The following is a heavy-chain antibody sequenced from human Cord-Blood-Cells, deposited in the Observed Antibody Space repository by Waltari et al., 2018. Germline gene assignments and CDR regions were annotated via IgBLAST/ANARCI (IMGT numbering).Heavy chain of an antibody. CDR1: GYTFTGYY. V-gene: IGHV1-2*04. D-gene: IGHD5-12*01. Sequence: QVQLVQSGAEVTKPGAPVKVSCQASGYTFTGYYMHWVRQAPGQGLDWMGWINPNSGGTNYAQKFQGWVTMTRDTSISTAYMELSRLRSDDTAVYYCARDMGGYSGYDFYYYFDYWGQGTLVTVSS. CDR2: INPNSGGT. CDR3: ARDMGGYSGYDFYYYFDY. J-gene: IGHJ4*02.